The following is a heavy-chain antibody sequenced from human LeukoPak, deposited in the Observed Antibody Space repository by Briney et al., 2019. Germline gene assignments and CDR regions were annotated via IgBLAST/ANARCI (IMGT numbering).Heavy chain of an antibody. D-gene: IGHD6-13*01. CDR2: IKQDGSEK. CDR3: ARVPAAAGTFDY. CDR1: GFTFSSCW. J-gene: IGHJ4*02. V-gene: IGHV3-7*03. Sequence: GGSLRLSCAASGFTFSSCWMSWVRQAPGKGLEWVANIKQDGSEKYYVDSVKGRFTISRDNAKNSLYLQMNSLRAEDTAVYYCARVPAAAGTFDYWGQGTLVTVSS.